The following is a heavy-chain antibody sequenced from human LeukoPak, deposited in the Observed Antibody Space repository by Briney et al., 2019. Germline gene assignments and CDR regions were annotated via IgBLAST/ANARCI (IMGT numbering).Heavy chain of an antibody. J-gene: IGHJ4*02. V-gene: IGHV3-30*02. CDR2: IWYDGSNK. CDR1: GFSFSAYG. Sequence: GGSLRLSCAASGFSFSAYGMHWVRQAPGKGVEWVAYIWYDGSNKDYANSVKGRFTISRDTSKSTVYLQMNSLRPEDTAVYYCARDLLGLPHKYFDSGGEGTLVTVSS. CDR3: ARDLLGLPHKYFDS. D-gene: IGHD3-16*01.